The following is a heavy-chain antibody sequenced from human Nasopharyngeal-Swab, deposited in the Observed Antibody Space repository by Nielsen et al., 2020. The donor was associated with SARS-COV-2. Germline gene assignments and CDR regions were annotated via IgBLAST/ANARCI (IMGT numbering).Heavy chain of an antibody. D-gene: IGHD3-16*01. CDR1: GGSISSSSYY. CDR3: ADMGEDYYYYGMDV. V-gene: IGHV4-39*01. CDR2: IYYSGST. J-gene: IGHJ6*02. Sequence: SETLSLTCTVSGGSISSSSYYWGWIRQPPGKGLEWIGSIYYSGSTYYNPSLKSRVTISVDMSKNQFSLKLSSVTAADTAVYYCADMGEDYYYYGMDVWGQGTTVTVSS.